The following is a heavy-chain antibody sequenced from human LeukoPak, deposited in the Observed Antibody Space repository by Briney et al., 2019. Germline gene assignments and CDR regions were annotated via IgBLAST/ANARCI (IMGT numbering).Heavy chain of an antibody. CDR3: ARHGMTTGDY. Sequence: GASVKVSCKASGYTFTGYYMHWVRQAPGQGLEWMGWINPNSGGTNYAQKFQGRVTITTDESTSTAYMELSSLRSEDTAVYYCARHGMTTGDYWGQGTLVTVSS. CDR2: INPNSGGT. D-gene: IGHD4-17*01. CDR1: GYTFTGYY. V-gene: IGHV1-2*02. J-gene: IGHJ4*02.